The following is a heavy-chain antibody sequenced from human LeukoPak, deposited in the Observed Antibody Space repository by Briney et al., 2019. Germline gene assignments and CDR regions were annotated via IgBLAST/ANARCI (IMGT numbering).Heavy chain of an antibody. Sequence: PGGSLRLSCAASGFTFSSYAMSWVRQAPGKGLEWVSAISSSGGSTYYADSVKGRFTISRDNSKNTLYLQMNSLRAEDTAVYYCAKGGVGDFWSGPYYYGMDVWGQGTTVTVSS. CDR1: GFTFSSYA. J-gene: IGHJ6*02. CDR2: ISSSGGST. V-gene: IGHV3-23*01. CDR3: AKGGVGDFWSGPYYYGMDV. D-gene: IGHD3-3*01.